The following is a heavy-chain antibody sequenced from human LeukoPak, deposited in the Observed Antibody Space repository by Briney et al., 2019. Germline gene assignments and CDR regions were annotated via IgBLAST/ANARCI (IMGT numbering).Heavy chain of an antibody. V-gene: IGHV3-30*02. J-gene: IGHJ5*01. Sequence: GGSLRLSCAASGSIFSENAMHWVRQAPGKGLDWVAYIGVDETFKEYADSVKGRFTISRDNSENTLYLQMNSLRSDDTAVYYCAEDFWNFRDSWGQGTLVTVSS. CDR2: IGVDETFK. D-gene: IGHD3-3*01. CDR3: AEDFWNFRDS. CDR1: GSIFSENA.